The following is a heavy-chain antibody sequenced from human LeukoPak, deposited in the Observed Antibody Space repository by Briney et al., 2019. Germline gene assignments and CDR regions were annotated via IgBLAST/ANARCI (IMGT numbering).Heavy chain of an antibody. CDR2: IYSGGST. Sequence: PGGALRLSCGASGVSISSNYMSWGRQAPGKGLEGGSVIYSGGSTYYSDSVEGRVTISRDNSKNTLYLQMNSLRAEDTAVYYCASRGSLIDFDYWGQGTLVTVSS. V-gene: IGHV3-53*01. J-gene: IGHJ4*02. CDR1: GVSISSNY. D-gene: IGHD2-15*01. CDR3: ASRGSLIDFDY.